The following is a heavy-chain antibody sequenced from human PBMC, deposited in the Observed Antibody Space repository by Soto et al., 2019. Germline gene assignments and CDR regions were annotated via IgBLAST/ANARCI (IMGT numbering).Heavy chain of an antibody. J-gene: IGHJ4*02. V-gene: IGHV1-18*01. CDR1: GYTFTSYG. CDR3: ARRKLGLRVVIGHFDY. CDR2: ISAYNGNT. Sequence: GASVKVSCKASGYTFTSYGISWVRQAPGQGLEWMGWISAYNGNTNYAQKLQGRVTMTTDTSTSTAYMELRSLRSDDTALYYCARRKLGLRVVIGHFDYWGQGTLVTVSS. D-gene: IGHD3-3*01.